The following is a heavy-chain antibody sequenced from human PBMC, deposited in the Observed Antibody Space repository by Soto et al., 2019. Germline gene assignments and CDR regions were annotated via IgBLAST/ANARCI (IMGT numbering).Heavy chain of an antibody. Sequence: EVQLLESGGGLVQPGGSLRLSCAASGFTFSSYAMRWVRQAPGKGLEWVSAISGSGGSTYYADSVKGRFTISRDNSKNTVYLQMNSLGGEDPAVYYWARRGSGSDYDYWGQGTLVTVSS. D-gene: IGHD1-26*01. J-gene: IGHJ4*02. CDR2: ISGSGGST. CDR3: ARRGSGSDYDY. V-gene: IGHV3-23*01. CDR1: GFTFSSYA.